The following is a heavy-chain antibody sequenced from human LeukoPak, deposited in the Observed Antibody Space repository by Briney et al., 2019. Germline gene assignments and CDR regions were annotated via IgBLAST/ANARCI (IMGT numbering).Heavy chain of an antibody. CDR1: GFTFTDYA. D-gene: IGHD3-10*01. CDR3: AKVKSAMVPIFDY. V-gene: IGHV3-9*01. CDR2: ISWNSGNL. J-gene: IGHJ4*02. Sequence: GGSLRLSCAASGFTFTDYAMHWVRQAPGKGLEWVSGISWNSGNLEYGDSVKGRFTISRDNANNTLYLQMNSLRAEDTAVYYCAKVKSAMVPIFDYWGQGTQVTVSS.